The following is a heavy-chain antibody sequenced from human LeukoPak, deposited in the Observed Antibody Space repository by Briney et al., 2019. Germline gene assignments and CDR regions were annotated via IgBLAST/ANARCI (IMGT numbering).Heavy chain of an antibody. D-gene: IGHD6-13*01. Sequence: PSETLSLTCTVSGGSISSGSYYWSWIRQPAGKGLEWIGRIYTSGSTNYNPSLKSRVTISVDTSKNQFSLKLSSVTAADTAVYYCARRRGSSSWYPKRGVNWFDPWGQGTLVTVSS. CDR3: ARRRGSSSWYPKRGVNWFDP. V-gene: IGHV4-61*02. CDR1: GGSISSGSYY. CDR2: IYTSGST. J-gene: IGHJ5*02.